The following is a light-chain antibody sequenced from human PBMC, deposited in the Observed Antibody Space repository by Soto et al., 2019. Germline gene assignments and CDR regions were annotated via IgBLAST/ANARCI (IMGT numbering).Light chain of an antibody. CDR2: EVS. J-gene: IGLJ1*01. Sequence: QSALTQPASVSGSPGQSITISCTGTNSDVGGYNSVSWYRQHPGKAPELLIHEVSNRPSGVSNRFSGSKSGNTASLTLSGLQADDEADYYCYSFTSSITYVFGTGTKVTVL. CDR3: YSFTSSITYV. CDR1: NSDVGGYNS. V-gene: IGLV2-14*01.